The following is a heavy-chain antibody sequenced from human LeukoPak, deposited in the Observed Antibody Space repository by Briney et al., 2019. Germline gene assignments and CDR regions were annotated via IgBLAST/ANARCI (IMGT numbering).Heavy chain of an antibody. D-gene: IGHD6-19*01. CDR3: VAAVAGTFDY. CDR1: GGSISSYY. J-gene: IGHJ4*02. V-gene: IGHV4-59*01. CDR2: IYYSGST. Sequence: SETLSLTCTVSGGSISSYYWSWIRQPPGKGLEWIGYIYYSGSTNYNPSLKSRVTTSVDTSKNQFSLKLSSVTAADTAVYYCVAAVAGTFDYWGQGTLVTVSS.